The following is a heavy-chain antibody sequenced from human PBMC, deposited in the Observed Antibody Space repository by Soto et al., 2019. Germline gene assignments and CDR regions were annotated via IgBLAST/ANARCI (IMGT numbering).Heavy chain of an antibody. CDR2: INPGGDNP. V-gene: IGHV1-46*01. D-gene: IGHD2-2*01. CDR3: XRDTSXXXXVDY. J-gene: IGHJ4*02. Sequence: QVQLVQSGAEVKKPGASVKVSCKASGYTFTXXNIHWVRQAPGQGLEWMGIINPGGDNPSYAQKFQGRVTMTXXXXXXXXXXXXXXXXXXXXXXXXXXRDTSXXXXVDYWGQGTLVTVSS. CDR1: GYTFTXXN.